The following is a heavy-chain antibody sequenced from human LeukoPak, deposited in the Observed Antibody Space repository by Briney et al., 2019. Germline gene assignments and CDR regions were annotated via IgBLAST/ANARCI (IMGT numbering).Heavy chain of an antibody. V-gene: IGHV1-69*13. D-gene: IGHD2-2*02. CDR2: IIPIFGTA. Sequence: GASVKVSCKASGGTFSSYAISWVRQAPGQGLEWMGGIIPIFGTANYAQKFQGRVTITADESTSTAYMELSSLRSEDTAVYYCARAGHCSSTSCYIRAPLDYWGQGTLVTVSS. CDR1: GGTFSSYA. CDR3: ARAGHCSSTSCYIRAPLDY. J-gene: IGHJ4*02.